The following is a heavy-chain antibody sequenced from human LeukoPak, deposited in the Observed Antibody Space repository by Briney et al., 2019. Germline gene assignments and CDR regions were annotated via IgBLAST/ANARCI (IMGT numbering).Heavy chain of an antibody. CDR3: ARGPVRTDMLLGYMDV. CDR2: ISSSSSYI. V-gene: IGHV3-21*06. CDR1: GFTFREYS. J-gene: IGHJ6*03. Sequence: GGSLRLACAASGFTFREYSMKWVRQAPGKGLEWVSYISSSSSYIYYADSVKGRFTVSRDSDTNSLFLQMNSLRAEDTAVYFCARGPVRTDMLLGYMDVWGKGTTVTVSS. D-gene: IGHD3-16*01.